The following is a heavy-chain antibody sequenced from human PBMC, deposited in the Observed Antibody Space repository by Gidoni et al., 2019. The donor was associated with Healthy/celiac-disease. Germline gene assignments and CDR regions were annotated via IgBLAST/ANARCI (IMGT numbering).Heavy chain of an antibody. D-gene: IGHD5-12*01. CDR1: GFSLSNARMG. Sequence: QVTLKESGPVLVKPTETLTLTCTVSGFSLSNARMGVSWIRQPPGKALEWLAHIFSNDEKAYSTSLTSRLTISKDPSKSHVVLTMTNMDPVDTATYYCARIESGGYDLGRPFDYWGQGTLVTVSS. CDR3: ARIESGGYDLGRPFDY. CDR2: IFSNDEK. J-gene: IGHJ4*02. V-gene: IGHV2-26*01.